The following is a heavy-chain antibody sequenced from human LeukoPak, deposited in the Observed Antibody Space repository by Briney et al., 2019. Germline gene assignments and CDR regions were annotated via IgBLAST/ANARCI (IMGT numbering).Heavy chain of an antibody. V-gene: IGHV3-23*01. CDR3: AKDNTGSVMGP. CDR1: GFTVSSNY. J-gene: IGHJ4*02. CDR2: ISGSGGST. D-gene: IGHD2-8*02. Sequence: GGSLRLSCAASGFTVSSNYMSWVRQAPGKGLEWVSAISGSGGSTYYADSVKGRFTISRDNSKNTLYLQMNSLRAEDTAVYYCAKDNTGSVMGPWGQGTLVTVSS.